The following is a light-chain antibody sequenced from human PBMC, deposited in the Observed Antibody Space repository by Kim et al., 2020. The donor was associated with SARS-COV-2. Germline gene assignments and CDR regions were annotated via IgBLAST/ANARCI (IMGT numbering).Light chain of an antibody. Sequence: QAGLTQPPSVSKGLRQTATLTCTGNSDNVGNQGAAWLQQHQGHPPKLLSYRNNNRPSGISERLSASRSGNTASLTISGLQPEGEADYYCSAWDSSLTAVVFGGGTQLTVL. CDR2: RNN. CDR3: SAWDSSLTAVV. V-gene: IGLV10-54*01. J-gene: IGLJ2*01. CDR1: SDNVGNQG.